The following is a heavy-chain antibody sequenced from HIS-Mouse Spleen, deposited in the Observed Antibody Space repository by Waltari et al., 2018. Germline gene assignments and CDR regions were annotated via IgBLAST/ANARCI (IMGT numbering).Heavy chain of an antibody. CDR3: ARDHGDSSSWYWYFDL. Sequence: EVQLVETGGGLIQPGGSLRLSCAASGFNVSSNYMSWVRQSPGKGLGWVSVSYSGCSTYYADSVKGRFTIARDNSKNTRYLQMNSLRAEDTAVYYCARDHGDSSSWYWYFDLWGRGTLVTVSS. V-gene: IGHV3-53*02. CDR2: SYSGCST. CDR1: GFNVSSNY. J-gene: IGHJ2*01. D-gene: IGHD6-13*01.